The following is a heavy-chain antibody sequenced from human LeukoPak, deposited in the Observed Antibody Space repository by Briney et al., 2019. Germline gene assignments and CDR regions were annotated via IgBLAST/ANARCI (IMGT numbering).Heavy chain of an antibody. J-gene: IGHJ5*02. CDR2: IYPGESDT. D-gene: IGHD3-22*01. V-gene: IGHV5-51*01. CDR1: GYSFTSYW. Sequence: GESLKISCKGSGYSFTSYWIGWVRQMPGKGLEWMRIIYPGESDTRYSPSFQGQVTISADKSISTAYLQWSSLKASDTAMYYCARHTSRDSSGYYFWFDPWGQGTLVTVSS. CDR3: ARHTSRDSSGYYFWFDP.